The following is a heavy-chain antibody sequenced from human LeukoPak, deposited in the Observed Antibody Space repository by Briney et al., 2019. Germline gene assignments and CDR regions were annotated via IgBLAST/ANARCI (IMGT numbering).Heavy chain of an antibody. Sequence: SETLSLTCTVSGGSISSYYWSWIRQPPGKGLEWIGYIYYSGSTNYNPSLKSRVTISVDTSKNQFSLKLSSVTAADTAVYYCARGRNYDILTGYWFDPWGQGTLVTVSS. CDR1: GGSISSYY. D-gene: IGHD3-9*01. CDR3: ARGRNYDILTGYWFDP. J-gene: IGHJ5*02. CDR2: IYYSGST. V-gene: IGHV4-59*01.